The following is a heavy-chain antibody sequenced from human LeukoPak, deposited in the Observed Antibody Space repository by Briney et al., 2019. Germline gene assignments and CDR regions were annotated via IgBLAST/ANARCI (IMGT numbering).Heavy chain of an antibody. J-gene: IGHJ4*02. CDR2: IRYDGSNK. D-gene: IGHD3-10*01. Sequence: GGSLRLSCAASGFTFSSYGMHWVRQTPGKGLEWVAFIRYDGSNKYYADSVKGRFTISRDNSKNTLYLQMNSLRAEDTAVYYCAKMVYGSGSYLSAPDYWGQGTLVTVSS. CDR1: GFTFSSYG. V-gene: IGHV3-30*02. CDR3: AKMVYGSGSYLSAPDY.